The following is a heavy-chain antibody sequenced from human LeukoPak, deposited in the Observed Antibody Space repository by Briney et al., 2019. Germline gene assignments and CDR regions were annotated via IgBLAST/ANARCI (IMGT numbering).Heavy chain of an antibody. V-gene: IGHV4-59*12. CDR3: ARDGCRSTSCYYSAFDI. J-gene: IGHJ3*02. CDR1: GGSISSYY. D-gene: IGHD2-2*01. CDR2: IYYSGST. Sequence: SETLSLTCTVSGGSISSYYWSWIRQPPGKGLEWIGYIYYSGSTNYNPSLKSRVTISVDTSKNQFSLKLSSVTAADTAVYYCARDGCRSTSCYYSAFDIWGQGTMVTVSS.